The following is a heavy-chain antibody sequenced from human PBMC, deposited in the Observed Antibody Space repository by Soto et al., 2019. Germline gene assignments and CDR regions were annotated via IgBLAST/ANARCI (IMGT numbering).Heavy chain of an antibody. Sequence: PSETLSLTCAVYGGSFSGYYWSWIRQPPGKGLEWIGEINHSGSTNYNPSLKSRVTISVDTSKNQFSLKLSSVTAADTAVYYCARGESSQRGYCPYYFDYGGQGPLVTVPS. CDR2: INHSGST. CDR3: ARGESSQRGYCPYYFDY. V-gene: IGHV4-34*01. D-gene: IGHD3-22*01. J-gene: IGHJ4*02. CDR1: GGSFSGYY.